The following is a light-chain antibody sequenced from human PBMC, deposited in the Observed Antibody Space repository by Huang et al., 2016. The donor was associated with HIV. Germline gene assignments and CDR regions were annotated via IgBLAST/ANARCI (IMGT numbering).Light chain of an antibody. CDR1: QSLLHSDGNNY. Sequence: DIVMTQSPLSLPVTPGEPASISCRSSQSLLHSDGNNYVDWYVKKPGQSPQLLIYLGSNRASGVPDRFSGSGSGTDFTLKISRVEAEDVGVYYRMQALQTRAFGPGTKVEIK. J-gene: IGKJ3*01. CDR2: LGS. CDR3: MQALQTRA. V-gene: IGKV2-28*01.